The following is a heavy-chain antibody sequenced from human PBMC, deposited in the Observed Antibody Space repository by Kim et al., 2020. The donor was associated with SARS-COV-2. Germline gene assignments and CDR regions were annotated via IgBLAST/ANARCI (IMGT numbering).Heavy chain of an antibody. CDR1: GFTFSSYS. CDR3: AREVGFGVVIIYGMDV. J-gene: IGHJ6*02. D-gene: IGHD3-3*01. V-gene: IGHV3-21*01. CDR2: ISSSSSYI. Sequence: GGSLRLSCAASGFTFSSYSMNWVRQAPGKGLEWVSSISSSSSYIYYADSVKGRFTISRDNAKNSLYLQMNSLRAGDTAGYYCAREVGFGVVIIYGMDVWGQGSTVTVSS.